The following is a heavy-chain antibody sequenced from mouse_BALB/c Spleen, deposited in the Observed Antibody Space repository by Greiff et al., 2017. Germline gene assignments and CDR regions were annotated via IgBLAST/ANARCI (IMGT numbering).Heavy chain of an antibody. V-gene: IGHV5-17*02. CDR3: ARDFGGSDV. J-gene: IGHJ1*01. CDR1: GFTFSSFG. CDR2: ISSGSSTI. Sequence: EVQVVESGGGLVQPGGSRKLSCAASGFTFSSFGMHWVRQAPEKGLEWVAYISSGSSTIYYADTVKGRFTISRDNPKNTLFLQMTGLRSEDTAMYYCARDFGGSDVWGAGTTVTVSS.